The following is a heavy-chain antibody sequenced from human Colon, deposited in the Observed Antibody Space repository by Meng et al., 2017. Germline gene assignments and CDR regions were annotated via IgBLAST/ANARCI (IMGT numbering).Heavy chain of an antibody. CDR1: GYTFTSHA. Sequence: HVQIVQCESAFKKPGASVKVSCKASGYTFTSHAMNWVRQAPGQGLEWMGWINTKTGNPTYAQGFTGRFVFSLDTSINTAYLHIRTLKSDDTAVYYCARGGWLRIGPLTDSWGQGTLVTVSS. D-gene: IGHD5-12*01. V-gene: IGHV7-4-1*02. CDR3: ARGGWLRIGPLTDS. CDR2: INTKTGNP. J-gene: IGHJ5*01.